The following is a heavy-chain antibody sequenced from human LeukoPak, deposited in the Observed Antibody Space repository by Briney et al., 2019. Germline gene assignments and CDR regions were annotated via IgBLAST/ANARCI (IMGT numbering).Heavy chain of an antibody. D-gene: IGHD6-13*01. Sequence: PGGSLRLSCAASGFTFSSYEMNWVRQAPGKGLEWVSAISGSGGSTYYADSVKGRFTISRDNSKNTLYLQMNSLRAEDTAVYYCAKDVRDDRAAAGMVPPYYWGQGTLVTVSS. V-gene: IGHV3-23*01. CDR2: ISGSGGST. J-gene: IGHJ4*02. CDR1: GFTFSSYE. CDR3: AKDVRDDRAAAGMVPPYY.